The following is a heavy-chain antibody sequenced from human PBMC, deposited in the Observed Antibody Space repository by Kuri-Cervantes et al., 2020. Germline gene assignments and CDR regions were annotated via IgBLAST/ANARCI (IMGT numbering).Heavy chain of an antibody. CDR3: ASAASMDV. J-gene: IGHJ6*02. Sequence: GESLKISCAASGFTFSSYAMHWVRQAPGKGLEWVAVISYDGSNKYYADSVKGRFTISRDNSKNTLYLQMNSLGAEDTAVYYLASAASMDVWGQGTTVTVSS. CDR2: ISYDGSNK. CDR1: GFTFSSYA. V-gene: IGHV3-30-3*01.